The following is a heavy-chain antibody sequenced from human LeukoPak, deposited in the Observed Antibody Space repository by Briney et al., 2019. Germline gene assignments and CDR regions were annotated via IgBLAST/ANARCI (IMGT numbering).Heavy chain of an antibody. CDR2: FDPEDGET. CDR1: GYTLTELS. D-gene: IGHD3-10*01. Sequence: ASVKVSCKVSGYTLTELSMHWVRQAPGKGLEWMGGFDPEDGETIYAQKFQGRVTMTEDTSTDTAYMELSSLRSEDTAVYYCAKDPLWFGEENWFDPWGQGTLVTVSS. CDR3: AKDPLWFGEENWFDP. J-gene: IGHJ5*02. V-gene: IGHV1-24*01.